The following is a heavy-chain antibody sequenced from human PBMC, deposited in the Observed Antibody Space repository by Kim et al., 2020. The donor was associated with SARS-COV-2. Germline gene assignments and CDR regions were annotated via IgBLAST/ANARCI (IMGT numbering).Heavy chain of an antibody. Sequence: GESLKISCKGSGYSFTSYWISWVRQMPGKGLEWMGRIDPSDSYTNYSPSFQGHVTISADKSISTAYLQWSSLKASDTAMYYCARRLVLGGQQLVLSGYGWFDPWGQGTLVTVSS. D-gene: IGHD6-13*01. CDR3: ARRLVLGGQQLVLSGYGWFDP. V-gene: IGHV5-10-1*01. CDR2: IDPSDSYT. CDR1: GYSFTSYW. J-gene: IGHJ5*02.